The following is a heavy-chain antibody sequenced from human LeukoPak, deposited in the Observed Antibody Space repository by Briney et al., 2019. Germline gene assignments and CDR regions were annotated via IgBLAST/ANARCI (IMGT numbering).Heavy chain of an antibody. D-gene: IGHD2-2*01. V-gene: IGHV3-23*01. CDR1: GFTFTTYA. J-gene: IGHJ5*01. CDR3: AKDLHTSAWSPTFDS. Sequence: GGSLRLSYVASGFTFTTYAMTWVRQAPGKGLEWVSTITGPGDNTFYGDSVRGRFTISRDNSRNTLYLQMNSLRVEDTAIYYCAKDLHTSAWSPTFDSWGQGTLVTVSS. CDR2: ITGPGDNT.